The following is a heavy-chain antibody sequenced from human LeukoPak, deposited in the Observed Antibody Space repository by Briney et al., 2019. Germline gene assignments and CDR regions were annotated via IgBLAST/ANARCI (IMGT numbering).Heavy chain of an antibody. D-gene: IGHD3/OR15-3a*01. J-gene: IGHJ4*02. CDR1: GFTFSSYA. Sequence: GGSQRLSCAASGFTFSSYAMSWVRQAPGKGLEWVSNISDSGSSTYYADSVQGRFTISRDNSKNTVFLQMNSLRAEDTAIYYCANGLNVPDYWGQGTLVTVSS. CDR3: ANGLNVPDY. CDR2: ISDSGSST. V-gene: IGHV3-23*01.